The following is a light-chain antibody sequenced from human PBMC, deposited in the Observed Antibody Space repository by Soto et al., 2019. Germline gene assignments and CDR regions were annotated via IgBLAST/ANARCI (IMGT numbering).Light chain of an antibody. CDR1: SSDVGGYNF. Sequence: QSALTQPPSASGSPGQSVTISCTGTSSDVGGYNFVSWYQHHPGKAPKLIIYEVTKRPSGVPNRFSGSKSGNTASLTVSGLQAEDEADYYCNSYVGSNTYVFGTGTKLTVL. J-gene: IGLJ1*01. V-gene: IGLV2-8*01. CDR2: EVT. CDR3: NSYVGSNTYV.